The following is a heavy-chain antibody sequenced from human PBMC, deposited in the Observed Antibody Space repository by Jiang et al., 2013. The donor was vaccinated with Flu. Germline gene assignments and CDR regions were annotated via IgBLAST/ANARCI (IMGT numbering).Heavy chain of an antibody. D-gene: IGHD4-23*01. J-gene: IGHJ4*02. V-gene: IGHV2-5*02. Sequence: KPTQTLTLTCTASGFSLSTTDVGVGWIRQSPGKALEWLALIYWDDDTRYNPSQKNKLTITKDTSKNQVVLTMTNMAPEDTATYFCARSFFGGNSVLAFDYWGQGSLVTVSA. CDR2: IYWDDDT. CDR3: ARSFFGGNSVLAFDY. CDR1: GFSLSTTDVG.